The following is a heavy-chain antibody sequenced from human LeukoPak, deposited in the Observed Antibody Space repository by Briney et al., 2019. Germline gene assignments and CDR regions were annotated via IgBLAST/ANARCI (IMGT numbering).Heavy chain of an antibody. CDR2: INHSGST. CDR1: GGSFSGYY. J-gene: IGHJ4*02. Sequence: PSETLSLTCAVYGGSFSGYYWSWIRQPPGKGLEWIGEINHSGSTNYNPSLKSRATISVDTSKNQFSLKLSSVTAADTAVYYCARGLRQSRGYCSGGSCYAGDYWGQGTLVTVSS. V-gene: IGHV4-34*01. CDR3: ARGLRQSRGYCSGGSCYAGDY. D-gene: IGHD2-15*01.